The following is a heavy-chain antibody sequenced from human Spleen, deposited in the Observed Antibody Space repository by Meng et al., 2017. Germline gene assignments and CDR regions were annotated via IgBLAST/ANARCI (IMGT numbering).Heavy chain of an antibody. J-gene: IGHJ4*02. CDR2: INQGGDT. D-gene: IGHD3-22*01. V-gene: IGHV4-34*01. CDR1: GGSLSGYY. Sequence: SETLSLTCAVYGGSLSGYYWSWIRQPPEKGLEWIGEINQGGDTYYNPSLNSRATISVDTSKNQFSLKLTSVTAADTAVYYCARGAPSYYGSSGHYDAPDYWGQGTLVTVSS. CDR3: ARGAPSYYGSSGHYDAPDY.